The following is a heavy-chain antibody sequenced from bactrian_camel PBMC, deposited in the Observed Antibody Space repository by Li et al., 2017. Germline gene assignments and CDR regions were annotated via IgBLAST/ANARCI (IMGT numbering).Heavy chain of an antibody. CDR1: GFAFDDAD. D-gene: IGHD5*01. CDR2: ISKAGQT. Sequence: HVQLVESGGASVQAGDTLKLSCTGSGFAFDDADMGWYRQTPGNECELVSHISKAGQTYYADSVKGRFTISQDNAMNTMYLQMDSLQPEDTAMYYCAAVQAWGAAADLTINYGLGCPYNFWGQGTQVTVS. V-gene: IGHV3S55*01. CDR3: AAVQAWGAAADLTINYGLGCPYNF. J-gene: IGHJ4*01.